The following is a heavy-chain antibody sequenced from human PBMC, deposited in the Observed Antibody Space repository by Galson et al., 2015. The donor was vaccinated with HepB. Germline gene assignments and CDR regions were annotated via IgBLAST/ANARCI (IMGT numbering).Heavy chain of an antibody. CDR3: ARVKETGMYGDYYYGMDV. CDR2: ISSRGVTI. V-gene: IGHV3-48*03. CDR1: GFTFRTYE. Sequence: SLRLSCAASGFTFRTYEMNWVRQAPGKGLEWVSYISSRGVTINYADSVKGRFTISRDNAKNSLYLQMNSLRAEDTAVYYCARVKETGMYGDYYYGMDVWGQGTTVTVSS. D-gene: IGHD1-1*01. J-gene: IGHJ6*02.